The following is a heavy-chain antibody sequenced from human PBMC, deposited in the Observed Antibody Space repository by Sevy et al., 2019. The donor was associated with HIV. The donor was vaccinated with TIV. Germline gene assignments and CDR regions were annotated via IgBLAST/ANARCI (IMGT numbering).Heavy chain of an antibody. CDR1: GFTFSSYC. V-gene: IGHV3-74*01. D-gene: IGHD3-10*01. CDR3: ASSKGDYYYGSGSLHADY. CDR2: INSDGSNT. Sequence: GGSLRLSCAASGFTFSSYCMHWVRQAPGKGLVWVSRINSDGSNTSYADSVKGRFTISRDNAKNTLYLQMNSLRAEDTAVYYSASSKGDYYYGSGSLHADYWGQGTLVTVSS. J-gene: IGHJ4*02.